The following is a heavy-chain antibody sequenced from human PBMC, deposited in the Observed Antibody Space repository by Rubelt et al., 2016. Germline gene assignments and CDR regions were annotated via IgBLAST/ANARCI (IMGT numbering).Heavy chain of an antibody. D-gene: IGHD6-19*01. CDR2: VHYRRST. Sequence: QVQLQESGPGLVKPSETLSLTCTVSGGSIGSYFWTWIRQPPGKRLEWIGSVHYRRSTNYNPSLKGRVTISLEPSKSQVSLKLSSVTAADTGVYFCARAGSSGPPPLWGPGTLVTVSS. V-gene: IGHV4-59*12. CDR1: GGSIGSYF. CDR3: ARAGSSGPPPL. J-gene: IGHJ4*02.